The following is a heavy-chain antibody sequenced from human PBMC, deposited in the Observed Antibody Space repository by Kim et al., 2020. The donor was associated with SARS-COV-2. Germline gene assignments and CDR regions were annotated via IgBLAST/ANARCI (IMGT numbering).Heavy chain of an antibody. V-gene: IGHV3-48*03. CDR1: GFTFSSYE. Sequence: GGSLRLSCAASGFTFSSYEMNWVRQAPGKGLEWVSYISSSGSTIYYADSVKGRFTISRDNAKNSLYLQMNSLRAEDTAVYYCASLTHMSGYDPWGQGTLVTVSS. CDR2: ISSSGSTI. J-gene: IGHJ5*02. D-gene: IGHD5-12*01. CDR3: ASLTHMSGYDP.